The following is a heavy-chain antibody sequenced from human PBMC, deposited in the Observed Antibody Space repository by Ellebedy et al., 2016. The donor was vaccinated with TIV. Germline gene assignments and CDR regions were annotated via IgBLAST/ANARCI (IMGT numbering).Heavy chain of an antibody. V-gene: IGHV1-46*01. CDR1: GYTLTTYY. CDR2: IDPSGGNT. CDR3: ARKFYFDL. Sequence: ASVKVSXXASGYTLTTYYIHWVRQAPGQGLEWMGIIDPSGGNTVYAQKFQGRVTMTRDTSTSTVYMELRSLRYGDTAVYYCARKFYFDLWGQGTLITVSS. J-gene: IGHJ4*02.